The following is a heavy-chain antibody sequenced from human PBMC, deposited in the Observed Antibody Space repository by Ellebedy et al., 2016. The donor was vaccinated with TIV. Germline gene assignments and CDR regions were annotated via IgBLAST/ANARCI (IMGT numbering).Heavy chain of an antibody. CDR2: IYTSGST. CDR3: ARDRFGSGSYEYYYYYMDV. CDR1: GGSISSGSYY. D-gene: IGHD3-10*01. Sequence: SETLSLXCTVSGGSISSGSYYWSWIRKPAGKGLEWIGRIYTSGSTNYNPSLKSRVTMSVDTSKNQFSLKLGSVTAADTAVYYCARDRFGSGSYEYYYYYMDVWGKGTTVTVSS. J-gene: IGHJ6*03. V-gene: IGHV4-61*02.